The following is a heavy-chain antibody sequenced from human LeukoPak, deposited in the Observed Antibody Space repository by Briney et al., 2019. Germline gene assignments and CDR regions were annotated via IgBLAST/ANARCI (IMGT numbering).Heavy chain of an antibody. CDR3: AKVGVPVLPDYYYYGMDV. D-gene: IGHD2-2*01. Sequence: PGGSLRLSCAASGFTFSSCAMSWVRQAPGKGLEWVSAISGSGGSTYYADSVKGRFTISRDNSKNTLYLQMNSLRAEDTAIYYCAKVGVPVLPDYYYYGMDVWGQGTTVTVSS. J-gene: IGHJ6*02. CDR2: ISGSGGST. V-gene: IGHV3-23*01. CDR1: GFTFSSCA.